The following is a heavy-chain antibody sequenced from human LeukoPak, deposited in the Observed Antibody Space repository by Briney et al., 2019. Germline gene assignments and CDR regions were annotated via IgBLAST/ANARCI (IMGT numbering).Heavy chain of an antibody. CDR1: GGSFSGYY. V-gene: IGHV4-34*01. Sequence: SETLSLTCAVYGGSFSGYYWSWIRQPPGKGLEWIGEINHSGITNYNPSLKSRVTISVDTSKNQFSLKLSSVTAADTAVYYCARGRAAADDAFDIWGQGTMVTVSS. CDR2: INHSGIT. J-gene: IGHJ3*02. D-gene: IGHD6-13*01. CDR3: ARGRAAADDAFDI.